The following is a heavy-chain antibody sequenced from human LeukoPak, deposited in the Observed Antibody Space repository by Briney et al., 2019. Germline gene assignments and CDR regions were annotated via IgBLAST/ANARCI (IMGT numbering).Heavy chain of an antibody. CDR1: GYTFTSYD. CDR3: AAAGYCSSTSCYTYYYYGIDV. V-gene: IGHV1-8*01. D-gene: IGHD2-2*02. J-gene: IGHJ6*02. Sequence: ASVKVSCKASGYTFTSYDINWVRQATGQGLEWMGWMNPNSGNTGYTQKFQGRVTMTRNTSISTAYMELSSLRSEDTVVYYCAAAGYCSSTSCYTYYYYGIDVWGQGTTVTVSS. CDR2: MNPNSGNT.